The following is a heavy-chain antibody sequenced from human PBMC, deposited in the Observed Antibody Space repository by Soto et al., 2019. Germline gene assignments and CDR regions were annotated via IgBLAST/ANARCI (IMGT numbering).Heavy chain of an antibody. V-gene: IGHV3-33*08. Sequence: GGSLRLSCAASGFTLSSYGMHWVRQAPGKGLEWVAGIWYDGRNKYYADSVKGRFTISRDNAKNSLYLQMDSLRAEDTAVYYATRSAYMDVWGTGTTVTVSS. CDR2: IWYDGRNK. D-gene: IGHD2-2*01. CDR3: TRSAYMDV. CDR1: GFTLSSYG. J-gene: IGHJ6*03.